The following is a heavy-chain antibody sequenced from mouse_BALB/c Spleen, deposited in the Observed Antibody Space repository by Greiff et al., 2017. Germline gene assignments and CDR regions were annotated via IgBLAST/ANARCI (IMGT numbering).Heavy chain of an antibody. Sequence: QVQLQQSGAELVKPGASVKLSCKASGYTFTSYYMYWVKQRPGQGLEWIGEINPSNGGTNFNEKFKSKATLTVDKSSSTAYMQLSSLTSEDSAVYYCTRRGGYVWYFDVWGAGTTVTVSS. D-gene: IGHD1-2*01. CDR2: INPSNGGT. V-gene: IGHV1S81*02. J-gene: IGHJ1*01. CDR3: TRRGGYVWYFDV. CDR1: GYTFTSYY.